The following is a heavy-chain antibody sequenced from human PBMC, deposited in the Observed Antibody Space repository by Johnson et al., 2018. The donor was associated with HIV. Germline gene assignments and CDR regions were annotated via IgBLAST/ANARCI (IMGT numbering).Heavy chain of an antibody. J-gene: IGHJ3*02. CDR3: AKDCALVGDTVWPDAFDI. D-gene: IGHD1-26*01. Sequence: VQLVESGGGVVRPGGSLRLSCAASGFTFDDYGMSWVRQAPGQGLEWVSGITGNGGSTGYADYVKGRFTISRDNAKSSMYLQMNSLRAEDTALYYCAKDCALVGDTVWPDAFDIWGQGTMVTVSS. V-gene: IGHV3-20*04. CDR1: GFTFDDYG. CDR2: ITGNGGST.